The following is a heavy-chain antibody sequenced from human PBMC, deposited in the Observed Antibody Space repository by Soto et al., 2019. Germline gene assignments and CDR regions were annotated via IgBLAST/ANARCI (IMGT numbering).Heavy chain of an antibody. CDR1: GFTFSSYG. V-gene: IGHV3-21*05. CDR2: ISSSGYT. D-gene: IGHD1-26*01. CDR3: ARPDSGNYLDEPFDI. Sequence: GGSLRLSCAASGFTFSSYGMHWVRQAPGKGLEWVSYISSSGYTNYADSVKGRFTISRDNAKKSLYLQMSSLRAEDTAVYYCARPDSGNYLDEPFDIWGLGTMVTVSS. J-gene: IGHJ3*02.